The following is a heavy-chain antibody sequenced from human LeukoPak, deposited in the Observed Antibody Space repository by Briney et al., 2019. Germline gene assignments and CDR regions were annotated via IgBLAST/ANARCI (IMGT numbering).Heavy chain of an antibody. V-gene: IGHV3-23*01. CDR1: GFTVSAYA. CDR2: IYDDNT. J-gene: IGHJ4*02. CDR3: AARKVRGVWFYLDY. D-gene: IGHD3-10*01. Sequence: PGGSLRLSCAASGFTVSAYAMAWVRQAPGKGLEWVSTIYDDNTYYADSVKGRFAISTDNSKNTLYLQMNSLSVEDTAVYFCAARKVRGVWFYLDYWGQGTLVTVSS.